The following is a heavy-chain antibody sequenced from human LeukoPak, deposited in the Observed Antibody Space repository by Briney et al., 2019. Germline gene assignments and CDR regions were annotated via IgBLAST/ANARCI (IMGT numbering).Heavy chain of an antibody. Sequence: ASVKVSCKASGNSFTNYFMHWVRQAPGQGLEWMGIINPSGGNTNYAQKFQGRVTMTRDTSTSTVYMELSSLRSEDTAVYYCARVQMHWSVPLGIATDAFDIWGQGTLVTVSS. CDR2: INPSGGNT. D-gene: IGHD2-21*01. CDR3: ARVQMHWSVPLGIATDAFDI. V-gene: IGHV1-46*01. J-gene: IGHJ3*02. CDR1: GNSFTNYF.